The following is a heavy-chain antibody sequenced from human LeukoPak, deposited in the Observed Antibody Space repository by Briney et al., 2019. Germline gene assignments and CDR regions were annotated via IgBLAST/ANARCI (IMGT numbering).Heavy chain of an antibody. J-gene: IGHJ4*02. CDR3: ARGYCSGGSCYTSFPPYFDY. CDR1: GFTFSSYD. Sequence: PGGSLRLSCAVSGFTFSSYDMSWVRQAPGKGLEWVSGFSGSGGSTYYADSVKGRFTISRDNSKNTLYLQMNSLRAEDTAVYYCARGYCSGGSCYTSFPPYFDYWGQGTLVTVSS. V-gene: IGHV3-23*01. D-gene: IGHD2-15*01. CDR2: FSGSGGST.